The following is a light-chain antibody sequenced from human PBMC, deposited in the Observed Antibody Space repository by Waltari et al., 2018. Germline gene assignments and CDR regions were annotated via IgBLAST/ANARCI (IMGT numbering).Light chain of an antibody. Sequence: DIVMTQSPDSLAVSLGERATINRKSSQSVLYSSNNKNHLAWYQQKPGQPPKLLIYWASTRESGVPDRFSGSGSGTDFTLTISSLQAEDVAVYYCQQYYSTPYTFGQGTKLEIK. J-gene: IGKJ2*01. CDR2: WAS. V-gene: IGKV4-1*01. CDR1: QSVLYSSNNKNH. CDR3: QQYYSTPYT.